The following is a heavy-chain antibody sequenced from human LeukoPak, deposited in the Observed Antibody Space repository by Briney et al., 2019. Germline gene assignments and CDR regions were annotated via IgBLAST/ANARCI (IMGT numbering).Heavy chain of an antibody. V-gene: IGHV1-8*01. J-gene: IGHJ4*02. Sequence: ASVKVSCKASGYTFTSYEINWVRQATGQGLEWMGWMNPNSGNTGYAQTFQGRVTMTRDTSISTAYMELSSLRSGDTAVYYCARGLAVAGTGYWGQGTLVTVSS. CDR2: MNPNSGNT. CDR1: GYTFTSYE. CDR3: ARGLAVAGTGY. D-gene: IGHD6-19*01.